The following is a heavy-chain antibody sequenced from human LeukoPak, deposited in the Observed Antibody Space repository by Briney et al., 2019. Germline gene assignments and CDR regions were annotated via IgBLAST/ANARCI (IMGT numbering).Heavy chain of an antibody. Sequence: GGSLRLPCAASGFTFSSHVMYWVRQAPGKGLEWVSAINESGGSTYYPDSVKGRFTISGDNSKNTLYLQMNSLRADDTAVYYCARRLAQTKGFDYWGQGILVTVSS. CDR3: ARRLAQTKGFDY. CDR1: GFTFSSHV. V-gene: IGHV3-23*01. J-gene: IGHJ4*02. CDR2: INESGGST. D-gene: IGHD2-21*01.